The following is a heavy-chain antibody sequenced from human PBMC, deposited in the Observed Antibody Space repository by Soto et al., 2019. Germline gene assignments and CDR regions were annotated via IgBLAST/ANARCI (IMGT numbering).Heavy chain of an antibody. D-gene: IGHD5-12*01. J-gene: IGHJ4*02. V-gene: IGHV4-30-4*01. Sequence: QVQLQESGPGLVKPSQTLSLTCTVSGGSISSGDYYWSWIRQPPGKGLEWIGYIYYSGSTYYNPSLKSRVTISVDTSKHQYTLKLSSVTAADTAVYYCARGDVDIGATAVFDYWGQGTLVTVSS. CDR1: GGSISSGDYY. CDR2: IYYSGST. CDR3: ARGDVDIGATAVFDY.